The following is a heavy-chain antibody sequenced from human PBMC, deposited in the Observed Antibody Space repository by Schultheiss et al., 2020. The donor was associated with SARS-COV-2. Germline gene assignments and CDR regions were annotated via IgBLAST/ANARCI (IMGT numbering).Heavy chain of an antibody. V-gene: IGHV4-31*03. CDR3: ARVHPGYYGMDV. CDR2: IYYSGST. CDR1: GGSISSGGYY. J-gene: IGHJ6*02. Sequence: SETLSLTCTVSGGSISSGGYYWSWIRQHPGKGLEWIGYIYYSGSTYYNPSLKSRVTISVDTSKNQFSLKVSSVTAADTAVYYCARVHPGYYGMDVWGQGTTVTVSS.